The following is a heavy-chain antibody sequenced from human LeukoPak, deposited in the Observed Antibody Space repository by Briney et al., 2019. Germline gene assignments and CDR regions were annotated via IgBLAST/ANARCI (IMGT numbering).Heavy chain of an antibody. CDR2: INSVGSII. D-gene: IGHD1-26*01. J-gene: IGHJ4*02. CDR1: GFTFSSYS. V-gene: IGHV3-48*04. Sequence: GGSLRLSCAASGFTFSSYSMNWVRQAPGKGLEWVSFINSVGSIIFYEDSVKGRFTISRDNAKNSLYLQMNSLSAEDTAVYYCARDSGGSYTPIDYWGQGTLVTVSS. CDR3: ARDSGGSYTPIDY.